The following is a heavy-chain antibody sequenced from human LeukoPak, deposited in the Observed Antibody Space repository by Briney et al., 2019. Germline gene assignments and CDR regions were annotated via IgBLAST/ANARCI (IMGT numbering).Heavy chain of an antibody. J-gene: IGHJ4*02. Sequence: PSETLSLTCTVSGGSISSYYWSWLRQTPGKGLEDIGYIYDRGNTNYNPSLKSRDTISVDTSKNQFSLQLSSVAAADTAVYYCARYDSRGDYYFDYWGQGTLVTVSS. CDR1: GGSISSYY. CDR2: IYDRGNT. D-gene: IGHD3-22*01. V-gene: IGHV4-59*01. CDR3: ARYDSRGDYYFDY.